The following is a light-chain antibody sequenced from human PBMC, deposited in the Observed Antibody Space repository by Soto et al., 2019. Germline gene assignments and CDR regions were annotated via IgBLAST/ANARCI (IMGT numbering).Light chain of an antibody. CDR3: SSYAGSNIF. V-gene: IGLV2-8*01. CDR1: SSDVGGYNY. CDR2: EVS. J-gene: IGLJ2*01. Sequence: QSALTQPPSASGSPGQSVTISCTGTSSDVGGYNYVSWYQQHPGKAPKLMIYEVSKRPSGVPDRFSGSKSGNTASLTVSGLQAEDEADYYCSSYAGSNIFFGGGTKQTVL.